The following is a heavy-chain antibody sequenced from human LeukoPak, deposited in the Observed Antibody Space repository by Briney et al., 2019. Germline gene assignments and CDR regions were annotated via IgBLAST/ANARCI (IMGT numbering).Heavy chain of an antibody. CDR3: ARHNPKSLGNFDY. CDR2: ISYSGNT. V-gene: IGHV4-59*08. Sequence: SETLSLTCTVSGGSISSYYWSWIRQPPGKGLEWIAYISYSGNTNYNPSLKSRVTISVDTSRNQVSLKLKSVTAADTAVFYCARHNPKSLGNFDYWGRGTLVSVSS. J-gene: IGHJ4*02. CDR1: GGSISSYY. D-gene: IGHD1-14*01.